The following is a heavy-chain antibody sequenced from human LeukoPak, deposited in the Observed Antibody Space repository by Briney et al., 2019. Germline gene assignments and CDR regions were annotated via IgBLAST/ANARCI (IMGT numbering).Heavy chain of an antibody. CDR2: VYYSGTT. J-gene: IGHJ5*02. CDR3: ARGVLVDWFDP. Sequence: PSETLSLTCSVSGGSISLSYYYWGWIRQPPGKALEWIGSVYYSGTTSYNPSLKSRVTISVDMSKNQFSLKLSSVTAADTAVYYCARGVLVDWFDPWGQGTLVTVSS. CDR1: GGSISLSYYY. D-gene: IGHD3-10*01. V-gene: IGHV4-39*07.